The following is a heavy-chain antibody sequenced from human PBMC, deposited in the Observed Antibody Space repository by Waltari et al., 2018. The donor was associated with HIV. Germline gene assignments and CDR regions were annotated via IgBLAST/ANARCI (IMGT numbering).Heavy chain of an antibody. Sequence: QVQLVQSGAEVKTPGASVKVSCKASGYTFGDYHMHWVRQAPGQALEWMGWINPNSGGTRYAEKFQGRVTMTRDTSISTAYMELSRLRFDDTAVYYCARVFRGTVNYFDSRLGHWGQGTLVTVSS. V-gene: IGHV1-2*02. D-gene: IGHD3-22*01. CDR2: INPNSGGT. CDR1: GYTFGDYH. J-gene: IGHJ5*02. CDR3: ARVFRGTVNYFDSRLGH.